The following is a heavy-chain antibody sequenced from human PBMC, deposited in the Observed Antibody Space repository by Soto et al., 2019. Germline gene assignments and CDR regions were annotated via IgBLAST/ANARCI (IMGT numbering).Heavy chain of an antibody. CDR3: ARAARPYCSGGSCYSHGMDV. Sequence: ASVKVSCEASGYTFTSYGISCVRQAPGQGLEWMGWISAYNGNTNYAQKLQGRVTMTTDTSTSTAYMELRSLRSDDTAVYYCARAARPYCSGGSCYSHGMDVWGQGTTVTVSS. V-gene: IGHV1-18*01. CDR2: ISAYNGNT. CDR1: GYTFTSYG. J-gene: IGHJ6*02. D-gene: IGHD2-15*01.